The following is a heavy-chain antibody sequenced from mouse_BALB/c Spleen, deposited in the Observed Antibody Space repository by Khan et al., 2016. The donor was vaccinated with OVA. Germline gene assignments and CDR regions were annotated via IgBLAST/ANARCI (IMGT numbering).Heavy chain of an antibody. Sequence: QVQLKESGAELVRPGVSLKISCKGSGYTFTDFHMHWVKQSHAKNLEWIGVVSTNYGDATYNQKFTGKATMTVDKSSSTAYMELARLTSEDSAIFLGARGGGGDRFAYWGQGTLVTVSA. V-gene: IGHV1S137*01. CDR2: VSTNYGDA. J-gene: IGHJ3*01. CDR3: ARGGGGDRFAY. CDR1: GYTFTDFH.